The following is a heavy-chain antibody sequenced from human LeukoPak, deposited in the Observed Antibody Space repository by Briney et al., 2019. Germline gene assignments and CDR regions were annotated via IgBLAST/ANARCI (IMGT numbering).Heavy chain of an antibody. CDR1: GFIFSNYW. Sequence: PGGSLRLSCAGSGFIFSNYWMPWVRQAPGKGLMWVSRIKTDGTTTYYADSVRGRFTVSRDNAKNTLYLQMNSLRAEDTAVYYCAREGPVVPYYFDYWGQGTLVTVSS. CDR2: IKTDGTTT. D-gene: IGHD2-15*01. J-gene: IGHJ4*02. V-gene: IGHV3-74*01. CDR3: AREGPVVPYYFDY.